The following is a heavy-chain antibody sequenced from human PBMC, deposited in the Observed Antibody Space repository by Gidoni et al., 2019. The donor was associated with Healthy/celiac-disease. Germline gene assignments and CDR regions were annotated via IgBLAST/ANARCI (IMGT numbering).Heavy chain of an antibody. J-gene: IGHJ4*02. CDR3: ARDIRSTSDY. V-gene: IGHV3-30-3*01. Sequence: GLEWVAVISYDGSNKYYADSVKGRFTISRDNSKNTLYLQMNSLRAEDTAVYYCARDIRSTSDYWGQGTLVTVSS. D-gene: IGHD5-12*01. CDR2: ISYDGSNK.